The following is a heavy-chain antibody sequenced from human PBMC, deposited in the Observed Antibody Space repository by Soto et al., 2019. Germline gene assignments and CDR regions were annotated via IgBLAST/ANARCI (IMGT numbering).Heavy chain of an antibody. J-gene: IGHJ4*02. CDR1: GDSLSSGGHY. V-gene: IGHV4-31*03. CDR3: ARVDDRGYFAILTDY. CDR2: IYDSVNT. D-gene: IGHD3-9*01. Sequence: QVQLQESGPGLVKPSQTLSLTCTVSGDSLSSGGHYWSWIRQHPGKGLEWIGHIYDSVNTYYSPSLRSRVTISAEVSKNQFSLNLRSVTAADTAVYYCARVDDRGYFAILTDYWGQGNMVTVSS.